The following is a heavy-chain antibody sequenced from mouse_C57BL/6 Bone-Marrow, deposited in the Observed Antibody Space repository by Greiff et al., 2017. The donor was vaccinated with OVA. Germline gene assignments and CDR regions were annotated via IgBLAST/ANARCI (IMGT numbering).Heavy chain of an antibody. V-gene: IGHV1-19*01. Sequence: VQLQQSGPVLVKPGASVKMSCKASGYTFTDYYMNWVKQSHGKSLEWIGVINPYNGGTSYNQKFKGKATLTVDKASSTAYMELNSLTSEDSAVYYCASYFDGYLPFDYWGQGTTLTVSS. CDR1: GYTFTDYY. D-gene: IGHD2-3*01. J-gene: IGHJ2*01. CDR2: INPYNGGT. CDR3: ASYFDGYLPFDY.